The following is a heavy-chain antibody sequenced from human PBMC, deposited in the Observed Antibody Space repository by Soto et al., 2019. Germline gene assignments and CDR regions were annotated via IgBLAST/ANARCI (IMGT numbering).Heavy chain of an antibody. CDR2: INPYDGGT. J-gene: IGHJ4*02. D-gene: IGHD3-16*01. CDR1: AYSFRDYY. CDR3: AREVPGGYYFDS. V-gene: IGHV1-46*01. Sequence: ASVKVSCKTSAYSFRDYYMHWVRQAPGQGLEWMGTINPYDGGTNYAQKVQGRVFMTRDTTTKTVYMELTSLRSEDTAVYYCAREVPGGYYFDSWGRGTLVTVYS.